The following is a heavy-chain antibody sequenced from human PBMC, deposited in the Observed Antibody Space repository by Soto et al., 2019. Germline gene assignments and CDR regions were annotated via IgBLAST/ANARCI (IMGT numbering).Heavy chain of an antibody. CDR1: GGSISSSSYY. CDR3: ARVKATMIAVVITLDAFDI. Sequence: PSETLSLTCTVSGGSISSSSYYWGWIRQPPGKGLEWIGSIYYSGSTYYNPSLKSRVTISVDTSKNQFSLKLSSVTAADTAVYYCARVKATMIAVVITLDAFDIWGQGTMVTVSS. J-gene: IGHJ3*02. V-gene: IGHV4-39*01. D-gene: IGHD3-22*01. CDR2: IYYSGST.